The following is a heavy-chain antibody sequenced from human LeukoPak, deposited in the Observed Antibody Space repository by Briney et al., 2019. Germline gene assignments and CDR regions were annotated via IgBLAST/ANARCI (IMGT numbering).Heavy chain of an antibody. Sequence: GGSLRLSCAASGFTFSDHYMDWVRQAPGKGLEWVGRTRNKANSYTTAYAASVKGRFTISRDDSKNSLYLQMNSLKTEDTAVYYCARDQGGSYPGLDYWGQGTLVTVSS. CDR3: ARDQGGSYPGLDY. CDR1: GFTFSDHY. J-gene: IGHJ4*02. CDR2: TRNKANSYTT. D-gene: IGHD1-26*01. V-gene: IGHV3-72*01.